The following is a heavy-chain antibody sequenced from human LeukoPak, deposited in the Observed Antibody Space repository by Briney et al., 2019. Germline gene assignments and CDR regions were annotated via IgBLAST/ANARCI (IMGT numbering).Heavy chain of an antibody. CDR2: IYYSGST. Sequence: SETLSLTCTVSGGSISSYYWSWIRQPPGKGLEWIGYIYYSGSTNYNPSLKSRVTIPVDTSKNQFSLKLSSVTAADTAVYYCARTNDGDYYYGMDVWGQGTTVTVSS. CDR1: GGSISSYY. CDR3: ARTNDGDYYYGMDV. J-gene: IGHJ6*02. V-gene: IGHV4-59*01. D-gene: IGHD1-1*01.